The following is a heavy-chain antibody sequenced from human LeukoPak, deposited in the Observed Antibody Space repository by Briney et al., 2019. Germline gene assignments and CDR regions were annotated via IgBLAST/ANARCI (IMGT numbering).Heavy chain of an antibody. CDR3: ASNPPATSTEDDYYYYYYMDV. CDR1: GYTFTSYG. D-gene: IGHD6-13*01. CDR2: IGAYNGNT. Sequence: ASVKVSCKASGYTFTSYGISWVRQAPGQGLEWMGWIGAYNGNTHYAQNLQGRVTMTRDTSTSTAYMELRSLRSEDTAVYYCASNPPATSTEDDYYYYYYMDVWGKGTTVTISS. J-gene: IGHJ6*03. V-gene: IGHV1-18*01.